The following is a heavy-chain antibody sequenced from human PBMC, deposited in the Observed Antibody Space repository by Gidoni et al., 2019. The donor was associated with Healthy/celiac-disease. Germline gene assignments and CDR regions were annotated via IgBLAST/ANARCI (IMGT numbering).Heavy chain of an antibody. D-gene: IGHD6-13*01. J-gene: IGHJ4*02. CDR3: ATVAWGSSWSGRRSNLIDY. Sequence: LEWMGGFDPEDGETLYAQKFQGRVTMTEDTSTDTAYMELSSLRSEDTAVYYWATVAWGSSWSGRRSNLIDYWGQGTLVTVSS. CDR2: FDPEDGET. V-gene: IGHV1-24*01.